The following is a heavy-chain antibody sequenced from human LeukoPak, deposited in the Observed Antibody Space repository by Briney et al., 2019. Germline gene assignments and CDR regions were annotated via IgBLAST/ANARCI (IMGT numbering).Heavy chain of an antibody. CDR1: GYTFTSYY. J-gene: IGHJ5*02. CDR3: ARDPRPYSSSPGGNWFDP. Sequence: ASVKVSCKASGYTFTSYYMHWVRQAPGQGLEWMGIFNPSGGSTSYAQKFQGRVTMTRDTSTSTVYMKLSSLRSEDTAVYYCARDPRPYSSSPGGNWFDPWGQGTLVTVSS. V-gene: IGHV1-46*01. CDR2: FNPSGGST. D-gene: IGHD6-13*01.